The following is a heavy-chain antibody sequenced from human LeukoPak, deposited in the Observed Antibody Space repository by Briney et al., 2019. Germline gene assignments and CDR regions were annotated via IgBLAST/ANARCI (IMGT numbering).Heavy chain of an antibody. V-gene: IGHV3-33*06. CDR2: IWYDGSNK. CDR1: GFTFSSYG. Sequence: GGSLRLSCAASGFTFSSYGMHWVRQAPGKGLEWVAVIWYDGSNKYYADSVKGRFTISRDNSKNTLYLQMNSLRAEDTALYYCAKGSSGYFVDLWGQGTLVTVSS. D-gene: IGHD3-22*01. CDR3: AKGSSGYFVDL. J-gene: IGHJ5*02.